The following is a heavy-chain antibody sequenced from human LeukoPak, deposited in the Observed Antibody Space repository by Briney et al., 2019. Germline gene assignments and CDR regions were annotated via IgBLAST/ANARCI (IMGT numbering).Heavy chain of an antibody. CDR2: IYYSGTT. CDR1: GGSISSYY. J-gene: IGHJ4*02. CDR3: ARLAAAGYFDS. D-gene: IGHD6-13*01. Sequence: RPSETLSLTCTVSGGSISSYYWTWIRQPPGKGLEWIGYIYYSGTTYYNPSLKSRVTISLDTSKNKFSLNLTSVNVADTAVYYCARLAAAGYFDSWGQGTLVTVSA. V-gene: IGHV4-59*01.